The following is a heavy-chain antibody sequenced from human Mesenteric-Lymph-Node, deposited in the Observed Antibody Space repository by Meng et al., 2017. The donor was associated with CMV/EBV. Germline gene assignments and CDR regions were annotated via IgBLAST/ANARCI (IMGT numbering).Heavy chain of an antibody. CDR2: INHSGST. D-gene: IGHD4-23*01. J-gene: IGHJ4*02. V-gene: IGHV4-34*01. CDR1: GGSFSGYY. Sequence: QVQLQQWGAGLLKASETLSLTCAVYGGSFSGYYWSWIRQPPGKGLEWIGEINHSGSTNYNPSLKSRVTISVDTSKNQFSLKLSSVTAADTAVYYCARHQRWLKSEGGFNYWGQGTLVTVFS. CDR3: ARHQRWLKSEGGFNY.